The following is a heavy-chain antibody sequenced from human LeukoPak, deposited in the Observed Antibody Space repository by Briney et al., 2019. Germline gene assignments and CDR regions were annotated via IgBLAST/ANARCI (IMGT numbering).Heavy chain of an antibody. D-gene: IGHD6-19*01. J-gene: IGHJ4*02. CDR2: ISSSSSYI. V-gene: IGHV3-21*01. CDR3: ARARIAVAEGGFDY. Sequence: GGSLRLSCAASGFTFTNAWMNWVRQAPGKGLEWVSSISSSSSYIYYADSVKGRFTISRDNAKNSLYLQMNSLRAEDTAVYYCARARIAVAEGGFDYWGQGTLVTVSS. CDR1: GFTFTNAW.